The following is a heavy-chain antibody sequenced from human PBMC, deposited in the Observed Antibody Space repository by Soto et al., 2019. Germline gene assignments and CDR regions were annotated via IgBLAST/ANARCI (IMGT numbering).Heavy chain of an antibody. D-gene: IGHD1-1*01. J-gene: IGHJ2*01. CDR3: ASVGLEAYSYWYFDL. V-gene: IGHV3-72*01. CDR2: TRNKANSYTT. CDR1: GFTFSDHY. Sequence: EVQLVESGGGLVQPGGSLRLSCAASGFTFSDHYMDWVRQAPGKGLEWVGRTRNKANSYTTEYAASVKGRFTISRDDSKHALYLQMNSLTTEDTAVYYCASVGLEAYSYWYFDLWGRGTLVTVSS.